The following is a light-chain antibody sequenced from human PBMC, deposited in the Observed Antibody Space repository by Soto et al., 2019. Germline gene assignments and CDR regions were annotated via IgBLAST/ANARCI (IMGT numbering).Light chain of an antibody. CDR1: QSVRTY. J-gene: IGKJ5*01. CDR2: DAS. CDR3: QQGSNWPRIP. Sequence: EIVLRDTPPTLSFYPGERATRSCRACQSVRTYLAWYRQKPGQSPRLLIYDASSRATGIPARFSGSGSGTDFTLTISSLEPEDFAVYYCQQGSNWPRIPFGQRTRLEIK. V-gene: IGKV3-11*01.